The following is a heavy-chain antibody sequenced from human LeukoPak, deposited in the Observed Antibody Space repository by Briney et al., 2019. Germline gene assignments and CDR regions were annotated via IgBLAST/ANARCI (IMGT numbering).Heavy chain of an antibody. CDR1: GFNFGIYG. CDR3: ARALDDPPDY. Sequence: PGGSLRLSCTASGFNFGIYGMHWVRQAPGKGLEWVAVMWDDGTNEYFVESVKGRFTISRDNGKRTLYLQMNSLRVEDTAVYYCARALDDPPDYWGQGILVTVSS. CDR2: MWDDGTNE. J-gene: IGHJ4*02. D-gene: IGHD1-1*01. V-gene: IGHV3-33*01.